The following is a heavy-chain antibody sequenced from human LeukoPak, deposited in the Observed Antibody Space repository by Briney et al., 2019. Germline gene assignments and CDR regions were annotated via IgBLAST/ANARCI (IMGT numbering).Heavy chain of an antibody. CDR3: AKRPYCSGTVCYHIDY. CDR2: ISGSGGGA. J-gene: IGHJ4*02. Sequence: AGGSLRLSCAASGFTFSSYAMSWVRQAPGKGMEWVSTISGSGGGAYYADSVKGRFTISRDNSKNTVYLQLNSLRAEDTALYYCAKRPYCSGTVCYHIDYWGQGTLVTVSS. CDR1: GFTFSSYA. D-gene: IGHD2-15*01. V-gene: IGHV3-23*01.